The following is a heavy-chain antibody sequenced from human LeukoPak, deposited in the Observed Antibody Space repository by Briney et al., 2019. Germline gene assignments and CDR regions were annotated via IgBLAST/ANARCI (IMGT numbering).Heavy chain of an antibody. CDR1: GFTVSSNY. CDR2: IRYDGSNK. J-gene: IGHJ4*02. Sequence: GGSLRLSCAASGFTVSSNYMSWVRQAPGKGLDWVAFIRYDGSNKYYADSVKGRFTISRDNSKNTVYLQMNSLRAEDTAVYYCAAPGVPAATYYFDYWGQGTLVTVSS. D-gene: IGHD2-2*01. V-gene: IGHV3-30*02. CDR3: AAPGVPAATYYFDY.